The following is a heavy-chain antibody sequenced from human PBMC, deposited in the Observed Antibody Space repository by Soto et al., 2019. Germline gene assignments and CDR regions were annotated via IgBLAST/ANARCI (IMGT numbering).Heavy chain of an antibody. D-gene: IGHD3-10*01. Sequence: QLQLQESGPGLVKPSETLSLTCTVSGGSISSSSYYWGWIRQPPGKGLEWIGSIDYSGSTYYNPSLKSRVSISVDTSKNQFSLKLSSVPASDTAVYYCARRQYMVRGVIKLFDYWGQGTLVTVSS. CDR2: IDYSGST. V-gene: IGHV4-39*01. CDR1: GGSISSSSYY. CDR3: ARRQYMVRGVIKLFDY. J-gene: IGHJ4*02.